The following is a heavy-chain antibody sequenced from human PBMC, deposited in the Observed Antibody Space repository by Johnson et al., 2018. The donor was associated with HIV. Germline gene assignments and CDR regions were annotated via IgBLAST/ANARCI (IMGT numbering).Heavy chain of an antibody. V-gene: IGHV3-30*14. CDR2: ISYDGSNK. CDR3: ARGVGSGWYFEIGDDAFDI. D-gene: IGHD6-19*01. CDR1: GFTFSSYA. J-gene: IGHJ3*02. Sequence: QMLLVESGGGVVQPGRSLRLSCAAPGFTFSSYAMHWVRQAPGKGLEWVAGISYDGSNKYYADSVKGRFTISRDNSKNTLYLQLNSLGAEDTAVYDCARGVGSGWYFEIGDDAFDIWGQGTMVTVSS.